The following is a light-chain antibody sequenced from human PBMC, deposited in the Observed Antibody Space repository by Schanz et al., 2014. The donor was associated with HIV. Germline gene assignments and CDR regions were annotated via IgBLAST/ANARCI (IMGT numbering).Light chain of an antibody. J-gene: IGLJ3*02. Sequence: QSVLTQPPSASGTPGQRVTISCSGSSSNFRSNAVNWYQQLPGTAPKLLIYGDNSRPSGVPDRFSGSKSGTSASLAITGLQAEDEADYYCQSYDSGLRGWVFGGGTKLTVL. CDR1: SSNFRSNA. CDR3: QSYDSGLRGWV. CDR2: GDN. V-gene: IGLV1-40*01.